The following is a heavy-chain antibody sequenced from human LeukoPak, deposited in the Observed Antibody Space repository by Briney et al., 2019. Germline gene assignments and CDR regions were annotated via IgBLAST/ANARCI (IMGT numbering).Heavy chain of an antibody. CDR3: ARVPVDYDFWSGYDPLGY. CDR1: GFTFSSYW. V-gene: IGHV3-7*01. D-gene: IGHD3-3*01. Sequence: GALRLSCAAPGFTFSSYWMSWVRQAPGKGLEWVANIKQDGSEKYYVDSVKGRFTISRDNAKNSLYLQMNSLRAGDTAVYYCARVPVDYDFWSGYDPLGYWGQGTLVTVSS. J-gene: IGHJ4*02. CDR2: IKQDGSEK.